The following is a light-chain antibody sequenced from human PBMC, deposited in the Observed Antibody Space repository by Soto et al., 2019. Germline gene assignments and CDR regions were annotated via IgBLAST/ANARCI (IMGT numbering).Light chain of an antibody. Sequence: QSVLTQPRSVSGSPGQSGTISCTGSISNVGGYNYVSWYQQHPDEAPQLIIYNVNKRPSGVPDRFSGSKSGNTASLTISGLQAEDEADYYCCSYGGTVVFGGGTQLTVL. J-gene: IGLJ2*01. CDR2: NVN. V-gene: IGLV2-11*01. CDR1: ISNVGGYNY. CDR3: CSYGGTVV.